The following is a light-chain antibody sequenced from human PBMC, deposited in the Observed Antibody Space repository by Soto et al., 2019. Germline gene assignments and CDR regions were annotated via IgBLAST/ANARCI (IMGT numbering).Light chain of an antibody. J-gene: IGKJ5*01. V-gene: IGKV3-20*01. Sequence: DIVLTQSPGTLSLSPGERATLSCRASQSVSSSYLAWYQQKPGQAHRLLIYGASSRATGIPDRFSGSGSETDFTLKISRLESEEFAVFYCQQYGSSPITVGQGTRLAIK. CDR3: QQYGSSPIT. CDR1: QSVSSSY. CDR2: GAS.